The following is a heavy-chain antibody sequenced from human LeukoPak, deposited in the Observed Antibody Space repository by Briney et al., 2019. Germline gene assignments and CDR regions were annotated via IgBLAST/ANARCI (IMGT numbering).Heavy chain of an antibody. Sequence: SVKVSCKASGGTFSSYAISWVRHAPGQGLEWMGGIIPIFGTANCAQKFQGRVTITTDESTSTAYMELSSLRSEDTAVYYCAIMGGGGYYNSTPAFDIWGQGTMVTVSS. CDR3: AIMGGGGYYNSTPAFDI. CDR1: GGTFSSYA. V-gene: IGHV1-69*05. D-gene: IGHD1-26*01. J-gene: IGHJ3*02. CDR2: IIPIFGTA.